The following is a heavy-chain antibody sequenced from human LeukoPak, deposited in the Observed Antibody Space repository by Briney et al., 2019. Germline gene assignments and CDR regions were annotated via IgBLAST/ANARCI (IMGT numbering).Heavy chain of an antibody. CDR1: GGSISGYY. J-gene: IGHJ4*02. CDR3: ARLYDSSGYYSTGDY. V-gene: IGHV4-59*08. Sequence: TPSETLSLTCIVSGGSISGYYWSWIRQPPGKGLEWIGYIFYSGSTNYNPSLKSRLTISVDRSKNQFSLKLSSVTAADTAVYYCARLYDSSGYYSTGDYWGQGTLVTVSS. D-gene: IGHD3-22*01. CDR2: IFYSGST.